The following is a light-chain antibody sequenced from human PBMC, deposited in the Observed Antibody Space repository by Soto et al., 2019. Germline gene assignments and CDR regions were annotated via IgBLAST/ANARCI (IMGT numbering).Light chain of an antibody. Sequence: EIVLTQSPATLSLSPGERVTLSCRASHSVSNSLAWYQQKPGQPPRLLIYDASNRATGIPARFSGSGSGTDFTLTISSLEPEDFAVYYCQQRSNWPRTFGQGTKVDIK. J-gene: IGKJ1*01. V-gene: IGKV3-11*01. CDR3: QQRSNWPRT. CDR2: DAS. CDR1: HSVSNS.